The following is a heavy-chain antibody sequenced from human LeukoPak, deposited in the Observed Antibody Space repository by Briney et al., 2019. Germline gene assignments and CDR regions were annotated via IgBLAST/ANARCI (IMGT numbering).Heavy chain of an antibody. V-gene: IGHV3-30*18. J-gene: IGHJ4*02. D-gene: IGHD3-3*01. Sequence: GGSLRLSCAASGITFSSYAMHWVRQAPGKGLEWVAVISYDGSNKYYADSVKGRFTIPRDNSKNTLYLQMNSLRAEDTAVYYCAKSRSDVVDYWGQGTLVTVSS. CDR2: ISYDGSNK. CDR1: GITFSSYA. CDR3: AKSRSDVVDY.